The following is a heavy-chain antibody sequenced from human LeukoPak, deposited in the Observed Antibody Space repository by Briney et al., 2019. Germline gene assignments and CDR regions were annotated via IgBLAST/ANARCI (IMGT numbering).Heavy chain of an antibody. CDR1: GESLNSYY. V-gene: IGHV4-34*01. J-gene: IGHJ4*02. Sequence: SETLSLTCAVYGESLNSYYWSWVRQPPGEGLEWIGEIYESGTTKYDPSLKSRVAISMVPSKQQFSLILSSVTAADTAVYYCARGAWATRLASWGLGTPVIVSS. CDR2: IYESGTT. D-gene: IGHD2-15*01. CDR3: ARGAWATRLAS.